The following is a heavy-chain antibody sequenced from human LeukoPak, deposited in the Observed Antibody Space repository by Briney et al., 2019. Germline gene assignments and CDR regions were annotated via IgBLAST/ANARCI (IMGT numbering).Heavy chain of an antibody. Sequence: GESLQISCQGSGYIFTSYLIGWVRQVPGKGLEGMGIIYPGDSDTRYSPSFQGQVTISADKSISTAYLPWSSLKATDPAMYYCAREQDPGMHNSGYQWGQGTLVTVSS. CDR2: IYPGDSDT. D-gene: IGHD3-22*01. CDR3: AREQDPGMHNSGYQ. CDR1: GYIFTSYL. V-gene: IGHV5-51*01. J-gene: IGHJ4*02.